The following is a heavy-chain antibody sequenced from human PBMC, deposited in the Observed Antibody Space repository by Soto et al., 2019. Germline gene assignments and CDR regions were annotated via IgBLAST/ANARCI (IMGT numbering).Heavy chain of an antibody. CDR3: FSAVADL. Sequence: LRLSCAASGFTFSGSAMPWVRQASGKGLEWVGRIRSKANSYATAYAASVKGRFTISRDDSKNTAYLQMNSLKTEDTAVYYCFSAVADLWGQGTLVTVSS. V-gene: IGHV3-73*01. J-gene: IGHJ5*02. D-gene: IGHD6-19*01. CDR1: GFTFSGSA. CDR2: IRSKANSYAT.